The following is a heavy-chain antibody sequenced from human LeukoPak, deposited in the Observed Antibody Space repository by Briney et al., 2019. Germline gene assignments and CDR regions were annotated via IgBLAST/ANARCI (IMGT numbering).Heavy chain of an antibody. J-gene: IGHJ6*02. CDR2: IYYTGST. CDR3: ARLRGEVYYYYGMDV. CDR1: GGSFSGYY. V-gene: IGHV4-59*08. D-gene: IGHD3-10*01. Sequence: PSETLSLTCAVYGGSFSGYYWSWIRQPPGKGLEWIGYIYYTGSTNYNPSLRSRVTISVDTSKNQFSLKLSSVTAADTAVYYCARLRGEVYYYYGMDVWGQGTTVTVSS.